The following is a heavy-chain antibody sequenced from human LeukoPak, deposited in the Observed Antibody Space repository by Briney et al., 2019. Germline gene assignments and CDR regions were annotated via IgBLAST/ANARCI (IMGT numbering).Heavy chain of an antibody. CDR3: ARLYRYCSGGDCYPYYFDN. V-gene: IGHV5-51*01. D-gene: IGHD2-15*01. Sequence: GESLQISCEGSGYSFTIYWIGWVRQMSGKGLDWMGIIYPGDSDVRYNPSFQGQVTISADKSINTAYLQWSSLKASDTAMYYCARLYRYCSGGDCYPYYFDNWGQGTLVTVSS. CDR2: IYPGDSDV. CDR1: GYSFTIYW. J-gene: IGHJ4*02.